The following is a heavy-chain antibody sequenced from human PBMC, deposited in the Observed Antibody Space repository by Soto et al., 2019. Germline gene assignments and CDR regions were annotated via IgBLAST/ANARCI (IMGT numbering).Heavy chain of an antibody. CDR3: ARVKXPYSSSGGGNYQYYFDY. CDR1: GDSVSSNSAA. J-gene: IGHJ4*02. Sequence: PSQTLSLTCAISGDSVSSNSAAWNWIRQSPSRGLEWLGRTYYRSKWYNDYAVSVKSRITINPDTSKNQFSLQLNSVTPEDTAVYYCARVKXPYSSSGGGNYQYYFDYWGQGTLVTVSS. D-gene: IGHD6-13*01. V-gene: IGHV6-1*01. CDR2: TYYRSKWYN.